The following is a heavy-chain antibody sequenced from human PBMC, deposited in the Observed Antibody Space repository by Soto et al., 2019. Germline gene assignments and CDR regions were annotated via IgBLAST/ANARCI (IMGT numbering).Heavy chain of an antibody. Sequence: ASVKVSCKASGYIFTGYHIHWVRQAPGRGLEWMGWINPNSGDTEYAQNFQGRVTMTRDTSFNLVYMEMSGLMSDDTAVYYCERDAPGTRGFDEMDIWGQGTTVTVSS. J-gene: IGHJ6*02. D-gene: IGHD3-9*01. CDR3: ERDAPGTRGFDEMDI. V-gene: IGHV1-2*02. CDR1: GYIFTGYH. CDR2: INPNSGDT.